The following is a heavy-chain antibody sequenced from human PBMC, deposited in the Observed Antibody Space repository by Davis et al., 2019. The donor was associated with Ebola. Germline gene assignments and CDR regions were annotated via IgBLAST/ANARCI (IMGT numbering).Heavy chain of an antibody. Sequence: GESLKISCAASGFTFSSYAMSWVRQAPGKGLEWVSVIYSGGSTYYADSVKGRFTISRDNSKNTLYLQMNSLRAEDTAVYYCARNRGSGTADWFDPWGQGTLVTVSP. V-gene: IGHV3-23*03. D-gene: IGHD3-10*01. CDR1: GFTFSSYA. CDR2: IYSGGST. CDR3: ARNRGSGTADWFDP. J-gene: IGHJ5*02.